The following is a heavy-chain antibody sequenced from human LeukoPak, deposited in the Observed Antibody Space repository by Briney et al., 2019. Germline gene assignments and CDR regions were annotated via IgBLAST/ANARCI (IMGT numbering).Heavy chain of an antibody. J-gene: IGHJ6*02. CDR3: AREDITMVRGVIYYYYGMDV. CDR1: GFTFSSYW. V-gene: IGHV3-7*01. CDR2: IKQDGSEK. Sequence: GGSLRLSCAASGFTFSSYWMSWVRQAPGKGLEWVANIKQDGSEKYYVDSVKGRFTISRDNAKNSLYLQMNSLRAEDTAVYYCAREDITMVRGVIYYYYGMDVWAKGPRSPSP. D-gene: IGHD3-10*01.